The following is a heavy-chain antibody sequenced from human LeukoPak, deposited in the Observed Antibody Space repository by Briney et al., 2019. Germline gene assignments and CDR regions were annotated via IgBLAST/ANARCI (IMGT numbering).Heavy chain of an antibody. CDR2: ISAYNGNT. J-gene: IGHJ4*02. V-gene: IGHV1-18*01. D-gene: IGHD3-22*01. CDR1: GYTFTSYG. CDR3: ARDFYDTSGYYAFDY. Sequence: ASVKVSCKASGYTFTSYGISWVRQAPGQGLEWMGWISAYNGNTNYAQKLQGRVTMTTDTSTSTAYMEVRSLRSDDTAVYYRARDFYDTSGYYAFDYWGQGTLVTVSS.